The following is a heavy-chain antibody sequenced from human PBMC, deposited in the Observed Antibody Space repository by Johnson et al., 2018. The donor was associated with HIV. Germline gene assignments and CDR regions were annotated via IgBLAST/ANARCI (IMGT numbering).Heavy chain of an antibody. J-gene: IGHJ3*02. Sequence: VQLVESGGGLVQPGGSLRLSCAASGFTFSSYWMSWVRQAPGKGLEWVANIKQDGSEKYYVDSVKGRFTISRDNAKNSLYLQMNSLRAEDTAGDYCARGALGYCSGGSCYFDAFDIWGQGTMVTVSS. V-gene: IGHV3-7*01. CDR2: IKQDGSEK. CDR3: ARGALGYCSGGSCYFDAFDI. D-gene: IGHD2-15*01. CDR1: GFTFSSYW.